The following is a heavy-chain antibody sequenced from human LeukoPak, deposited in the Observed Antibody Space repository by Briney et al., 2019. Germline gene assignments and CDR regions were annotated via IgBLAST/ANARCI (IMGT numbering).Heavy chain of an antibody. CDR3: ARDVVPAASGSNWFDP. J-gene: IGHJ5*02. D-gene: IGHD2-2*01. CDR1: GFTFSSYS. Sequence: GGSLRLSCAASGFTFSSYSMNWVRQAPGKGLEWVSSISSSSSYIYYADSVKGRFTISRDNAKNSLYLQMNSLRAEDTAVYYCARDVVPAASGSNWFDPWGQGTLVTVSS. V-gene: IGHV3-21*01. CDR2: ISSSSSYI.